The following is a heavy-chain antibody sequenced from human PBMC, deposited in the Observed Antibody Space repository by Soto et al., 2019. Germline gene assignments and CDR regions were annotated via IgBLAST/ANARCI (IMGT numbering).Heavy chain of an antibody. CDR2: ISAYNGNT. V-gene: IGHV1-18*04. Sequence: ASVKVSCKSSGYTFTSYGISWVRQAPGQGLEWMGWISAYNGNTNYAQKLQGRVTMTTDTSTSTAYMELRSLRSDDTAVYYCARDREMGSGYYYFDYWGQGTLVTVSS. CDR3: ARDREMGSGYYYFDY. J-gene: IGHJ4*02. CDR1: GYTFTSYG. D-gene: IGHD3-22*01.